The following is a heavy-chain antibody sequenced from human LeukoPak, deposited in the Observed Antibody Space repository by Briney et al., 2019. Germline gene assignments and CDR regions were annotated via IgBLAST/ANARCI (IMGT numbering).Heavy chain of an antibody. D-gene: IGHD2-15*01. CDR2: IRSKPYGGTT. Sequence: GGSLRLSCTGSGFTFGDFAMSWLRQAPGKGLEWVGFIRSKPYGGTTEYAASVKGRFTISRDDSKSIAHLQMNSLKSEDTAVYYCTRDLKHHSGGVPYHFDHWRQGTLVTVSS. J-gene: IGHJ4*02. CDR3: TRDLKHHSGGVPYHFDH. CDR1: GFTFGDFA. V-gene: IGHV3-49*03.